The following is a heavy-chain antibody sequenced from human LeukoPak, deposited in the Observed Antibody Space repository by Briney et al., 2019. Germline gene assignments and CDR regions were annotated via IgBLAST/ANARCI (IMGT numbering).Heavy chain of an antibody. CDR2: INPNSGGT. CDR1: GYTFTGYY. V-gene: IGHV1-2*02. CDR3: ARRPITMIVVGNY. Sequence: GASVTVSCKASGYTFTGYYMHWVRQPPGQGLEWMGWINPNSGGTNYAQKFQGRVTMTRDTSISTAYMELSRLRSDDTDVYYCARRPITMIVVGNYWGQGTLVTVSS. J-gene: IGHJ4*02. D-gene: IGHD3-22*01.